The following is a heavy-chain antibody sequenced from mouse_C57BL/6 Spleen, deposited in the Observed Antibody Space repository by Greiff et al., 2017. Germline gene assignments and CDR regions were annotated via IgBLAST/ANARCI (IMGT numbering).Heavy chain of an antibody. V-gene: IGHV1-72*01. J-gene: IGHJ3*01. Sequence: QVQLQQPGAELVKPGASVKLSCKASGYTFTSYWMHWVKQRPGRGLEWIGRIDPNSGGTKYNEKFKSKATLTVDKPSSTAYMQLSSLTSEDSAVYYCARFYDGYYPWFAYWGQGTLGTVSA. CDR1: GYTFTSYW. CDR2: IDPNSGGT. D-gene: IGHD2-3*01. CDR3: ARFYDGYYPWFAY.